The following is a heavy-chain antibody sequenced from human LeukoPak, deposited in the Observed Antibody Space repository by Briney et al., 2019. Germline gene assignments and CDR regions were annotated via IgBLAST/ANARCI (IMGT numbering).Heavy chain of an antibody. CDR1: GFTFSSYS. Sequence: PGGSLRLSCAASGFTFSSYSMNWVRQAPGKGLEWVSSISSSSSYIYYADSVKGRFTISRDNAKNSLYLQMNSLRAEDTAVYYCAKDYYDSSGYRKRAFDIWGQGTMVTVSS. D-gene: IGHD3-22*01. CDR3: AKDYYDSSGYRKRAFDI. V-gene: IGHV3-21*01. J-gene: IGHJ3*02. CDR2: ISSSSSYI.